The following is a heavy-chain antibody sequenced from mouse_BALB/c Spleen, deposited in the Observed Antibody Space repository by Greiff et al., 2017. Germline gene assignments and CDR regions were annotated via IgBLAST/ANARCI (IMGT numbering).Heavy chain of an antibody. Sequence: EVKLMESGGGLVQPGGSLRLSSATSGFTFTDYYMSWVRQPPGKALEWLGFIRNKANGYTTEYSASVKGRFTISRDNSQSILYLQMNTLRAEDSATYYCARDELYAMDYWGQGTSVTVSS. CDR3: ARDELYAMDY. CDR1: GFTFTDYY. V-gene: IGHV7-3*02. J-gene: IGHJ4*01. CDR2: IRNKANGYTT.